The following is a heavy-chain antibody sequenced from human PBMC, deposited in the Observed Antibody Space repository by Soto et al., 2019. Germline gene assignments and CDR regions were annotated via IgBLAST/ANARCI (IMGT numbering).Heavy chain of an antibody. D-gene: IGHD4-4*01. CDR3: AGDPDSHYNDSHASSYP. J-gene: IGHJ5*02. CDR1: GGTFSTYT. Sequence: QVQLVQSGAEVKKPGSSVKVSCKASGGTFSTYTITWVRQAPGQGLERVGRIIPIIGIINYAQKFQARVTISADKFTGTAYMELTGLRSDDTAVYYCAGDPDSHYNDSHASSYPWGQGTLVTVSS. CDR2: IIPIIGII. V-gene: IGHV1-69*08.